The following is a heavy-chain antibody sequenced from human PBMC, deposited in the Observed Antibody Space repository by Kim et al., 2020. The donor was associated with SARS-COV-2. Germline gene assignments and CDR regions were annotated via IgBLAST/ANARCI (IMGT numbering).Heavy chain of an antibody. CDR2: INPNSGGT. Sequence: ASVKVSCKASGYTFTGYYMHWVRQAPGQGLEWMGWINPNSGGTNYAQKFQGRVTMTRDTSISTAYMELSRLRSDDTAVYYCARLIAARSSNWFDPWGQGTLVTVSS. D-gene: IGHD6-6*01. V-gene: IGHV1-2*02. J-gene: IGHJ5*02. CDR1: GYTFTGYY. CDR3: ARLIAARSSNWFDP.